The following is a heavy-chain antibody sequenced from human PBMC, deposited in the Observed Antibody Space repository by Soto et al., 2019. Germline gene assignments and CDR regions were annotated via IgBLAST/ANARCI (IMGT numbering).Heavy chain of an antibody. D-gene: IGHD4-17*01. Sequence: SETLSLTCAVYGGSFSGYYWSWIRQPPGKGLEWIGEINHSGSTNYNPSLKSRVTISVDTSKNQFSLKLSSVTAADTAVYYCARGPYGGPPGYWGQGTPVTVSS. CDR2: INHSGST. V-gene: IGHV4-34*01. CDR3: ARGPYGGPPGY. J-gene: IGHJ4*02. CDR1: GGSFSGYY.